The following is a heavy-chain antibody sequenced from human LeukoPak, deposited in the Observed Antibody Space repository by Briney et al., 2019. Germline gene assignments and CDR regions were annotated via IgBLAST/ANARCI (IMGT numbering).Heavy chain of an antibody. V-gene: IGHV3-15*01. J-gene: IGHJ6*02. Sequence: GGSLRLSCAASGFTFSNAWMSWVRQAPGKGLEWVGRIKSKTDGGTTDYAAPVKGRFTISRDDSKNTLYLQMNSLKTEDTAVYYCTTTLCSGGSCNLLGLWGQGTTVTVSS. D-gene: IGHD2-15*01. CDR3: TTTLCSGGSCNLLGL. CDR1: GFTFSNAW. CDR2: IKSKTDGGTT.